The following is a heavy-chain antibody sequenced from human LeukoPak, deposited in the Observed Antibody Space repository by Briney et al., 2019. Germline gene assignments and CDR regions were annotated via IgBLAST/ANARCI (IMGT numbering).Heavy chain of an antibody. J-gene: IGHJ4*02. CDR1: GFTFSGYA. Sequence: GGSLRLSCAASGFTFSGYAMSWVRQAPGKGLEWVSAISGSGGSTYYADSVKGRFTISRDNSKNTLYLQMNSLRAEDTAVYYCARDGGVSGYGYAWYTLWGQGTLVTVSS. CDR3: ARDGGVSGYGYAWYTL. D-gene: IGHD5-18*01. CDR2: ISGSGGST. V-gene: IGHV3-23*01.